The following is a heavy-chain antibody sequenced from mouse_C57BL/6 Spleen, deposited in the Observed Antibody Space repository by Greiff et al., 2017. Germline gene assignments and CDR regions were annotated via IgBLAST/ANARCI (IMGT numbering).Heavy chain of an antibody. CDR2: INPSSGYT. D-gene: IGHD2-3*01. J-gene: IGHJ2*01. CDR1: GYTFTSYW. CDR3: ATQVYDGYRYYFDY. Sequence: QVQLQQSGAELAKPGASVKLSCKASGYTFTSYWMHWVKQRPGQGLEWIGYINPSSGYTKYNQKFKDKATLTAEKSSSTAYMQLSSLTYEDSAVXYCATQVYDGYRYYFDYWGQGTTLTVSS. V-gene: IGHV1-7*01.